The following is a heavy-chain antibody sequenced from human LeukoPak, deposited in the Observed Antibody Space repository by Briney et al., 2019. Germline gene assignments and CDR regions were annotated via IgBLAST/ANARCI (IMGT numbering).Heavy chain of an antibody. Sequence: ASVKVSCKAFGYTITGYYIHWVRQAPGQGLEWMGWINPNSGGTYYAQNFQGRVTMTRDTSISTAYMELSRLTSDDTAVYYCAREVLIWGQGTMVSVSS. V-gene: IGHV1-2*02. J-gene: IGHJ3*02. CDR3: AREVLI. CDR2: INPNSGGT. CDR1: GYTITGYY. D-gene: IGHD4/OR15-4a*01.